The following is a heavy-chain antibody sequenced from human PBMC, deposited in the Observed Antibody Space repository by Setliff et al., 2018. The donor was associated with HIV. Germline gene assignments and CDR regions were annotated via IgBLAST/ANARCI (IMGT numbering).Heavy chain of an antibody. Sequence: SETLSLTCSVSGGSMSTYYWSWIRQPAGKGLEWIGRTSTGGPTNPSFESRVTMSEDTSRNQVSLKLTSVTAADSAIYYCARDGEYFDQWGQGVMVTSPQ. V-gene: IGHV4-4*07. CDR2: TSTGGPT. CDR3: ARDGEYFDQ. J-gene: IGHJ4*02. CDR1: GGSMSTYY.